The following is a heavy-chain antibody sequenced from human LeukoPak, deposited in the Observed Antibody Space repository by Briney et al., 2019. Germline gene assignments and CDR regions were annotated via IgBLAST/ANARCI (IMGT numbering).Heavy chain of an antibody. CDR3: ARFTGYCSGTSCYPNAFDI. V-gene: IGHV4-4*07. J-gene: IGHJ3*02. Sequence: SETLSLTCSVSGGSITSYYWNWIRQPAGKGLEWIGRISTSGSTNYNPSLKSRVTISLDTSKNQFSLKLSSVTAADTAVFYCARFTGYCSGTSCYPNAFDIWGQGTMVTVSS. CDR2: ISTSGST. D-gene: IGHD2-2*01. CDR1: GGSITSYY.